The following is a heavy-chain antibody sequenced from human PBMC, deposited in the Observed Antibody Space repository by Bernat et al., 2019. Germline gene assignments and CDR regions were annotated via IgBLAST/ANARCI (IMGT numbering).Heavy chain of an antibody. Sequence: EVQLVESGGGLVKPGGSLRLSCVASGFTFSNAWMSWVRQTPGTGLEWVGRIRSNADGGTTDVPAPVKGRFTISRDDSKTTLYMQMNSLKTEDTAVYYCTTYYYDLSGGMDVWGQGTTVTVSS. D-gene: IGHD3-3*01. J-gene: IGHJ6*02. CDR2: IRSNADGGTT. CDR1: GFTFSNAW. V-gene: IGHV3-15*01. CDR3: TTYYYDLSGGMDV.